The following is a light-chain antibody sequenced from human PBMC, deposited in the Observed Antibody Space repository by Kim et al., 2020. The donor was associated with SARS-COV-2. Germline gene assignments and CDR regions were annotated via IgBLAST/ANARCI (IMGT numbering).Light chain of an antibody. J-gene: IGKJ2*01. Sequence: DIQLTQSPSFLTASAGDRVTLTCRASQGISSRLAWYQQKSGKAPKLLIYAASTLEGGVSSRFTGSGSGTDFTLTISSLQPEDFATYYCQQLNSYPYTFGQGTKLEIK. CDR2: AAS. CDR1: QGISSR. V-gene: IGKV1-9*01. CDR3: QQLNSYPYT.